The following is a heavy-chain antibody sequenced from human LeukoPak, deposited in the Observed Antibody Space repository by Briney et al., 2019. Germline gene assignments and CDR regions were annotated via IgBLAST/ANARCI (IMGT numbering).Heavy chain of an antibody. CDR1: GGSISSGGYY. J-gene: IGHJ6*02. CDR2: IYYSGST. Sequence: PSQTLSPTCTVSGGSISSGGYYWSWIRQHPGKGLEWIGYIYYSGSTYYNPSLKSRVTISVDTSKNQFSLKLSSVTAADTAVYYCARDRRYCSSASCYMAYYGMDVWGQGTTVTVSS. D-gene: IGHD2-2*02. CDR3: ARDRRYCSSASCYMAYYGMDV. V-gene: IGHV4-31*03.